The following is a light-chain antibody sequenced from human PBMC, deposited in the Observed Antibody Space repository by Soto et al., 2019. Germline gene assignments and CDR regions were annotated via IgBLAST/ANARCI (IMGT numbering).Light chain of an antibody. CDR2: GAS. V-gene: IGKV3-20*01. J-gene: IGKJ4*01. CDR3: QQYGRPLT. CDR1: QSVSSSY. Sequence: IELTQSPGTMSFSPLERASLFCRASQSVSSSYLAWYQQKPGQAPRLLIYGASSRATGIPDRFSGSGSGTDFTLTISRLEPEDFAVYYCQQYGRPLTFGGGTKVDI.